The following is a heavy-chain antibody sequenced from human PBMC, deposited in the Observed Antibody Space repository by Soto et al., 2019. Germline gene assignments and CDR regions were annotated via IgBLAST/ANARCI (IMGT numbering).Heavy chain of an antibody. Sequence: QVQLVQSGAEVKRPGSSVKVSCKASGGTFTNYAITWVRQAPGQGLEWMGGISPLFGITNYAQKFQGRVTITADESSNAAYMELSSLTSEDTAVYYCVHLQTSTIIGRPGMDVWGQGTTVTVS. V-gene: IGHV1-69*01. D-gene: IGHD3-22*01. J-gene: IGHJ6*02. CDR2: ISPLFGIT. CDR3: VHLQTSTIIGRPGMDV. CDR1: GGTFTNYA.